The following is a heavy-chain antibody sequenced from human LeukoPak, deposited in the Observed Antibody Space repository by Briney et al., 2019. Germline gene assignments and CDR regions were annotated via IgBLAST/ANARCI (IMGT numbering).Heavy chain of an antibody. CDR3: ARGSRWLQFSFDY. D-gene: IGHD5-24*01. Sequence: GGSLRLSCAASGFTFSSYEMNWVRQAPGKGLEWVSYISSSGSTIYYADSVKGRFTISRDNAKNSLYLQMNSLRAEDTAVYYCARGSRWLQFSFDYWGQGTLVTVSS. CDR2: ISSSGSTI. CDR1: GFTFSSYE. V-gene: IGHV3-48*03. J-gene: IGHJ4*02.